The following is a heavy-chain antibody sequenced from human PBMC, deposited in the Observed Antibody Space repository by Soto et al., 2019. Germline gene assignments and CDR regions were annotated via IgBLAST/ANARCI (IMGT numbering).Heavy chain of an antibody. J-gene: IGHJ5*02. V-gene: IGHV4-59*08. CDR2: IYYSGST. D-gene: IGHD3-22*01. CDR1: GGSIISYY. Sequence: SETLSLTCTVSGGSIISYYWSWILQPPGKGLEWIGYIYYSGSTNYNPSLKSRVTISVDTSKNQFSLKLSSVTAADTAVYYCARLPSDYDSSGTVSNWFDPLGQGTKVTASS. CDR3: ARLPSDYDSSGTVSNWFDP.